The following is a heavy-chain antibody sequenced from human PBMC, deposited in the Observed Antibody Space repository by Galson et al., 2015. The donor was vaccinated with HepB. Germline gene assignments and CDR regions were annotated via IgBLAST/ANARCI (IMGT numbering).Heavy chain of an antibody. D-gene: IGHD1-26*01. CDR2: ISSSSSYI. J-gene: IGHJ4*02. CDR3: ARDPGSPSQPPCCFDY. Sequence: SLRLSCAASGFTFSSYSMNWVRQAPGKGLEWVSSISSSSSYIYYADSVKGRFTISRDNAKNSLYLQMNSLRAEDTAVYYCARDPGSPSQPPCCFDYWGQGTLVTVSS. CDR1: GFTFSSYS. V-gene: IGHV3-21*01.